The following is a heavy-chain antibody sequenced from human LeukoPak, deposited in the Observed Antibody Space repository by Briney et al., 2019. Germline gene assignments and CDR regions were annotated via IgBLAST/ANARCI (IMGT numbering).Heavy chain of an antibody. V-gene: IGHV1-2*02. CDR1: GYTFTGYY. CDR3: AREGSLLMVSVPPLDV. CDR2: INPNSGGT. D-gene: IGHD2-8*01. Sequence: ASVKVSCKASGYTFTGYYMHWVRQAPGQGLEWMGWINPNSGGTNYAQKFQGRVTMTRDTSISTAYMGLSRLRSDDTAVYYCAREGSLLMVSVPPLDVWGKGTTVTVSS. J-gene: IGHJ6*04.